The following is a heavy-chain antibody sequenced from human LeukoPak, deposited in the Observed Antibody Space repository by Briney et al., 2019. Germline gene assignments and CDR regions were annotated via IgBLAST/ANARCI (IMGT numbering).Heavy chain of an antibody. CDR3: AREGYDFWSGYDAFDI. CDR1: GFTFSSYW. CDR2: IKQDGSEK. V-gene: IGHV3-7*01. D-gene: IGHD3-3*01. J-gene: IGHJ3*02. Sequence: GGSLRLSCAASGFTFSSYWMSWVRQAPGKGLEWVANIKQDGSEKYYVDSVKGRFTISRDNAKNSLYLQMNSLRAEDTAVYYCAREGYDFWSGYDAFDIWGQGTMVTVSS.